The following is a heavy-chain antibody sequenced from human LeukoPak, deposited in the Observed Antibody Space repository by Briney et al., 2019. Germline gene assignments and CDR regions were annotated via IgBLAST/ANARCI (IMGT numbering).Heavy chain of an antibody. CDR3: ARRRYCDY. D-gene: IGHD2-15*01. CDR1: GYSISSGYY. J-gene: IGHJ4*02. V-gene: IGHV4-38-2*01. CDR2: IYYSGST. Sequence: PSETLSLTCAVSGYSISSGYYWGWIRQPPGKGLEWIGSIYYSGSTYYNPSLKSRVTISVDTSKNQFSLKLSSVAAADTAVYYCARRRYCDYWGQGTLVTVAS.